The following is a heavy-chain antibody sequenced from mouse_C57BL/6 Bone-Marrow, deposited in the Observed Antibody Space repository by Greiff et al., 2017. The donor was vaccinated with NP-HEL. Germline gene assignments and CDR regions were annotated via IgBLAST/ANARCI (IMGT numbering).Heavy chain of an antibody. D-gene: IGHD2-4*01. CDR1: GYTFTSYW. CDR3: AREDDDYVWFSD. Sequence: VQLQQPGAELVKPGASVKLSCKASGYTFTSYWMHWVKQRPGQGLEWIGMIQPNSGSTNYNEKFKSKATLTVDTSSSTAYMQLCSLTSEDSTVYYCAREDDDYVWFSDWGQGTLVTVSA. J-gene: IGHJ3*01. V-gene: IGHV1-64*01. CDR2: IQPNSGST.